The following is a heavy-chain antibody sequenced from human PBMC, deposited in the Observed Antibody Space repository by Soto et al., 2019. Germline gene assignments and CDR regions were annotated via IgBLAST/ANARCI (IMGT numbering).Heavy chain of an antibody. J-gene: IGHJ6*02. V-gene: IGHV3-30*18. D-gene: IGHD1-7*01. Sequence: GGSLRLSCATSGFTFSSYGMHWVRQAPGKGLEWVAVISYDGSNKYYADSVKGRFTISRDNSKNTLYLQMSSLKPEDTAVYYCAKDTELQAYYYYYGMDVWGQGTAVTVSS. CDR1: GFTFSSYG. CDR3: AKDTELQAYYYYYGMDV. CDR2: ISYDGSNK.